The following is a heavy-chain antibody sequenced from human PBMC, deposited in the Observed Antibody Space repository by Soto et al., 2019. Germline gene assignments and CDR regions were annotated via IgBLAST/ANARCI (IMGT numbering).Heavy chain of an antibody. CDR3: AKDTYYYDRSGYYTYDH. CDR2: IWYDGSNK. CDR1: GFTFSSYS. Sequence: GGSLRLSCAASGFTFSSYSMNWVRQAPGKGLEWVAVIWYDGSNKYYADSVKGRFTISRDNSRNTLDLQMNSLRAEDTAVYYCAKDTYYYDRSGYYTYDHWGQGTQVTVSS. V-gene: IGHV3-30*02. J-gene: IGHJ4*02. D-gene: IGHD3-22*01.